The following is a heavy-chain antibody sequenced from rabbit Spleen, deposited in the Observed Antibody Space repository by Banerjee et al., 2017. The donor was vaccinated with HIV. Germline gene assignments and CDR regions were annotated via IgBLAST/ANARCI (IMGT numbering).Heavy chain of an antibody. V-gene: IGHV1S40*01. CDR1: GFSFSSGNR. Sequence: QSLEESGGDLVKPGASLTLTCTASGFSFSSGNRMCWVRQAPGKGLEWIGCIYAGSSGNTYYASWARGRFTISQTSSTTMTLQMTSLTDADTATYFCARDGGSSFSSYGMDPWGPGTLVTVS. D-gene: IGHD8-1*01. CDR2: IYAGSSGNT. J-gene: IGHJ6*02. CDR3: ARDGGSSFSSYGMDP.